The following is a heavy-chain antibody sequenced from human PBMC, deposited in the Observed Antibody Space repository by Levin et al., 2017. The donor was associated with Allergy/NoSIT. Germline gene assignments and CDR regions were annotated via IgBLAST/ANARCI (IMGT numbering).Heavy chain of an antibody. CDR3: ASLEPYDFWSRRVIDNTQDAFDI. J-gene: IGHJ3*02. Sequence: SCAASGFTFSDYYMSWIRQAPGKGLEWVSYISSSGSTIYYADSVKGRFTISRDNAKNSLYLQMNSLRAEDTAVYYCASLEPYDFWSRRVIDNTQDAFDIWGQGTMVTVSS. CDR2: ISSSGSTI. CDR1: GFTFSDYY. V-gene: IGHV3-11*01. D-gene: IGHD3-3*01.